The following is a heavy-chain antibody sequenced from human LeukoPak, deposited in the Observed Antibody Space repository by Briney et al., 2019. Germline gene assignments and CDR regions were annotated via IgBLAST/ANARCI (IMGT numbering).Heavy chain of an antibody. Sequence: GGSLRLFCAASGFTFSSYSMNWVRQAPGKGLECLSSISSSSSYIYYADSVKGRFTISRDNAKNSVYLQMNSLRAEDTAVYYCARDLAPTGIAAAGTNWFDPWGQGTLVTVSS. CDR2: ISSSSSYI. CDR1: GFTFSSYS. D-gene: IGHD6-13*01. V-gene: IGHV3-21*01. J-gene: IGHJ5*02. CDR3: ARDLAPTGIAAAGTNWFDP.